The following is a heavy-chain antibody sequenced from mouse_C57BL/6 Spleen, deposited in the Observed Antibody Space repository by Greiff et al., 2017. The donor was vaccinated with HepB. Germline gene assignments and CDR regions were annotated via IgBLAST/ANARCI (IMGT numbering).Heavy chain of an antibody. D-gene: IGHD1-1*01. CDR1: GNTFTNYW. CDR2: IYPGGGYT. V-gene: IGHV1-63*01. J-gene: IGHJ3*01. CDR3: ARSGLRHSWFAY. Sequence: VQLQQSGAELVRPGTSVTMSCKASGNTFTNYWIGWAKQRPGHGLEWIRDIYPGGGYTNYNEKFKGKATLTADKSSSTAYMQFSSLTSEDSAIYYCARSGLRHSWFAYWGQVTLVTVSA.